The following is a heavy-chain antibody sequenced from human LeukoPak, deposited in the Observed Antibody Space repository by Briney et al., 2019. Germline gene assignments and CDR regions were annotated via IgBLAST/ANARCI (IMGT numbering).Heavy chain of an antibody. CDR3: AKDSGWELQEYFFDD. CDR1: HYTFTSYS. J-gene: IGHJ4*02. V-gene: IGHV1-18*01. Sequence: VAAVKVSCKASHYTFTSYSINWVRQAPGQGLEWMGWISPSNGNTEYEEKIQGRVTMTVDTSTRTVYTELRSLQSDDTAVYYCAKDSGWELQEYFFDDWGQGTLVTVSS. D-gene: IGHD1-26*01. CDR2: ISPSNGNT.